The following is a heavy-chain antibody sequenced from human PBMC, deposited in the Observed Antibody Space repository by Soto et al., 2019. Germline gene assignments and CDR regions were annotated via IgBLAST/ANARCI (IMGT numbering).Heavy chain of an antibody. V-gene: IGHV4-34*01. D-gene: IGHD4-17*01. CDR1: GGSFSGYY. CDR3: ARVGYGDYEGSFDY. CDR2: INHSGST. J-gene: IGHJ4*02. Sequence: QVQLQQWGAGLLKPSETLSLTCAVYGGSFSGYYWSWIRQPPGKGLEWIGDINHSGSTNYNPSLKSRVTISVDTSKNQFSLKLSSVTAADTAVYYCARVGYGDYEGSFDYWGQGTLVTVSS.